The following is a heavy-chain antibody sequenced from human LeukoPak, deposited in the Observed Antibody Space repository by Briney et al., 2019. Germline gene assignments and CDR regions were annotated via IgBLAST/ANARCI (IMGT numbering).Heavy chain of an antibody. J-gene: IGHJ4*02. CDR1: GFTFSSYW. V-gene: IGHV3-74*01. D-gene: IGHD4-17*01. CDR3: AQYGDYDSFDY. Sequence: GMSLRLSCAASGFTFSSYWMHWVRQVPGKGLVWVARINPGGSSITYADSVKGRFTISRDNAKNTLYLQMDSLRAEDTAVYYCAQYGDYDSFDYWGQGTLVTVSS. CDR2: INPGGSSI.